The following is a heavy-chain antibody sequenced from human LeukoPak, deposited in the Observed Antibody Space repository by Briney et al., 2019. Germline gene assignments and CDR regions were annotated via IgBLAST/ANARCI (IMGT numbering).Heavy chain of an antibody. J-gene: IGHJ3*01. CDR1: GFTFSDYY. CDR2: ISGSGSPI. V-gene: IGHV3-11*04. Sequence: GSLGLSCAASGFTFSDYYMNWIRQAPGKGLEWVSYISGSGSPIYYADSVKGRFTISRDNAKNSLYLQMNSLRAEDTAVYYCARIRSEAFDLWGQGTMVTVSS. CDR3: ARIRSEAFDL.